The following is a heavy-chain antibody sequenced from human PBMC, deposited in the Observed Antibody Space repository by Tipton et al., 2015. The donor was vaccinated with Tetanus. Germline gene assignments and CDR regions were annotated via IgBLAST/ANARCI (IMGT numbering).Heavy chain of an antibody. V-gene: IGHV4-30-4*01. D-gene: IGHD1-26*01. Sequence: TLSLTCTVSGGSISSGDYYWSWIRQPPGKGLEWIGYIYYSGSTYYNPSLKSRVTISVDTSKNQFSLKLSSVTAADTAVYYCAKNRIGSYYAFDIWGQGTMVTVSS. CDR3: AKNRIGSYYAFDI. CDR2: IYYSGST. CDR1: GGSISSGDYY. J-gene: IGHJ3*02.